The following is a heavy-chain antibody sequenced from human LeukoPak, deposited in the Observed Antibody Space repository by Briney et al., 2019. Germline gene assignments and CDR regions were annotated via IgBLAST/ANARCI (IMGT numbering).Heavy chain of an antibody. Sequence: SETLFLTCAVYGGSFSGYYWSWIRQPPGKGLEWIGEINHSGSTNYNPCLKSRVTISVDTSKNQFSLNLRSVTAADTAVYYCARWGSADYGDYWGQGTLVTVSS. V-gene: IGHV4-34*01. CDR2: INHSGST. CDR3: ARWGSADYGDY. CDR1: GGSFSGYY. J-gene: IGHJ4*02. D-gene: IGHD3-16*01.